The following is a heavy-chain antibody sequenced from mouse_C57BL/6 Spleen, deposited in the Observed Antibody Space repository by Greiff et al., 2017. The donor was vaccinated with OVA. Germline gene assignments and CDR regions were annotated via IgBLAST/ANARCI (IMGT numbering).Heavy chain of an antibody. CDR1: GFTFSSYA. D-gene: IGHD1-2*01. Sequence: EVKVVESGGGLVKPGGSLKLSCAASGFTFSSYAMSWVRQTPEKRLEWVATISDGGSYTYYPDNVKGRFTISRDNAKNNLYLQMSHLKSEDTAMYYCARGPSTAEREMDYWGQGTSVTVSS. CDR3: ARGPSTAEREMDY. V-gene: IGHV5-4*03. J-gene: IGHJ4*01. CDR2: ISDGGSYT.